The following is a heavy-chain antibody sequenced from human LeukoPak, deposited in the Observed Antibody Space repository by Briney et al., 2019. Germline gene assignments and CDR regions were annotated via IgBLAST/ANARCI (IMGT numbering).Heavy chain of an antibody. CDR2: INHSGST. Sequence: SETLSLTCAVYGGSFSGYYWSWIRQPPGKGLEWIGEINHSGSTNYSPSLKSRVTISVDTSKNQFSLKLSSVTAADTAVYYCARGYTSWELLSSWGQGTLVTVSS. J-gene: IGHJ5*02. V-gene: IGHV4-34*01. CDR3: ARGYTSWELLSS. CDR1: GGSFSGYY. D-gene: IGHD1-26*01.